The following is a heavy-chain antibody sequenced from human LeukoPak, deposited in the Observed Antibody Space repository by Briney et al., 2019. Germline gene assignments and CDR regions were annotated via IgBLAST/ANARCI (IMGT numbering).Heavy chain of an antibody. D-gene: IGHD3-10*01. CDR1: GYTFTSYG. CDR2: VKPYNGDT. Sequence: ASVKASCKPSGYTFTSYGITWVRQAPGQGLEWMGWVKPYNGDTNYAQNLQGRVTMTTGTSTSTAYMELRSLRSDDTAVYYCARGSGSNYMDVWGRGTTVTVYS. J-gene: IGHJ6*03. CDR3: ARGSGSNYMDV. V-gene: IGHV1-18*01.